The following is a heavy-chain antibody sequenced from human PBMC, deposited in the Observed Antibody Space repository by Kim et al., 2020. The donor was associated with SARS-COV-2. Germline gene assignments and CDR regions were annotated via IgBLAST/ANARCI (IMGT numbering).Heavy chain of an antibody. CDR1: GGSFSGYY. CDR3: ARWGERWAYYYYYGMDV. V-gene: IGHV4-34*01. Sequence: SETMSLTCAVYGGSFSGYYWSWIRQPPGKGLEWIGEINHSGSTNYNPSLKSRVTISVDTSKNQFSLKLSSVTAADTAVYYCARWGERWAYYYYYGMDVWGQGTTVTVSS. CDR2: INHSGST. D-gene: IGHD3-16*01. J-gene: IGHJ6*02.